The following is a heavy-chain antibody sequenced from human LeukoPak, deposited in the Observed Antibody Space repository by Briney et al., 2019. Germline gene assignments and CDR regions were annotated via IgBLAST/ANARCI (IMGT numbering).Heavy chain of an antibody. V-gene: IGHV3-23*01. CDR2: ISGSGDST. J-gene: IGHJ4*02. CDR1: GFTFSSYT. CDR3: AKSSPPPLRD. Sequence: GGSLRLSCAASGFTFSSYTMTWVRQAPGKGLEWVSGISGSGDSTYYADSVKGRFTISRDNSKNTLYLQMNSLRAEDTAVYYCAKSSPPPLRDWGRGTLVTVSS.